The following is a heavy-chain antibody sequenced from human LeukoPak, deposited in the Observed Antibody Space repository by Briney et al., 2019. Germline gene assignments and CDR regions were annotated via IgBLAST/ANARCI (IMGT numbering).Heavy chain of an antibody. V-gene: IGHV3-11*04. CDR2: ISSSTI. CDR3: ARDGGSSWYQDAFDI. Sequence: GGSLRLSCAASGFTFSDYYMSWIRQAPGKGLEWVSYISSSTIYYADSVKGRFTISRDNAKNSLYLQMNSLRAEDTAVYYCARDGGSSWYQDAFDIWGQGTMVTVSS. CDR1: GFTFSDYY. J-gene: IGHJ3*02. D-gene: IGHD6-13*01.